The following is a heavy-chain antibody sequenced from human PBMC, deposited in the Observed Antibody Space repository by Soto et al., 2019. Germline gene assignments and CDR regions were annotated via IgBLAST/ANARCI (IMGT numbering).Heavy chain of an antibody. D-gene: IGHD6-13*01. CDR1: SGSISSSNW. V-gene: IGHV4-4*02. CDR3: ASTVAAAGGWFDP. CDR2: IYHSGST. J-gene: IGHJ5*02. Sequence: KTSETLSLTCAVSSGSISSSNWWSWVRQPPGKGLEWIGEIYHSGSTNYNPSLKSRVTISVDKSKNQLSLKLSSVTAADTAVYYCASTVAAAGGWFDPWGQGTLVTVSS.